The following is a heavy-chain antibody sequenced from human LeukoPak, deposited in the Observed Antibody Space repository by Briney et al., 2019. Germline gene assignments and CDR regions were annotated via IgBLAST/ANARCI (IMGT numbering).Heavy chain of an antibody. J-gene: IGHJ4*02. D-gene: IGHD6-13*01. CDR2: IYPGDSDA. CDR1: EYNFTTYW. V-gene: IGHV5-51*01. CDR3: ARPFQQLMGIDN. Sequence: GESLKISCKGSEYNFTTYWIAWVRQMPGKGLEWMGIIYPGDSDARYNPSFQGQVTFSADKSISTAYLQWNSLEASDTAMYYCARPFQQLMGIDNWGQGTPVTVSS.